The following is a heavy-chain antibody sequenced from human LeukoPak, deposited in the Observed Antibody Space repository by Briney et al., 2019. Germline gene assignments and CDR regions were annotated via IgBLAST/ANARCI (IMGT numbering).Heavy chain of an antibody. CDR3: ARQAVADSY. D-gene: IGHD6-19*01. CDR1: GFTFSSYG. CDR2: ISINSKTI. J-gene: IGHJ4*02. V-gene: IGHV3-48*04. Sequence: GGTLRLSCAASGFTFSSYGMSWVRQAPGKGLEWVSYISINSKTIYYADSVKGRFTISRDNTKYLVYLQMNSLGVEDTAVYYCARQAVADSYWGQGTLVTVSS.